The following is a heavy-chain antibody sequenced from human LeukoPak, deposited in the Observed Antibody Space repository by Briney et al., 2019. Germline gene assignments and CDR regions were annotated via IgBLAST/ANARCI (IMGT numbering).Heavy chain of an antibody. J-gene: IGHJ4*02. CDR1: GGSISSSSYY. CDR3: ARRSYSGSYDF. D-gene: IGHD3-10*01. Sequence: PSETLSLTCTVSGGSISSSSYYWGWIRQPPGKGLEWIGSIYYSGSTYYNPSLKSRVTISVDTSKNQFSLKLSSVTAADTAVYYCARRSYSGSYDFWGQGTLVTVSS. V-gene: IGHV4-39*01. CDR2: IYYSGST.